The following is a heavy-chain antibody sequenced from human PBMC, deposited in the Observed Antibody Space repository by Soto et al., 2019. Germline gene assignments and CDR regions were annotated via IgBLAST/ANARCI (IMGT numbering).Heavy chain of an antibody. J-gene: IGHJ4*02. D-gene: IGHD3-10*01. CDR1: GGSISSYY. V-gene: IGHV4-59*01. CDR2: IYYSGST. CDR3: ARHKQADNYYGSGSYPPGPFDY. Sequence: SETLSLSCTVSGGSISSYYWSWIRQPPGKGLEWIGYIYYSGSTNYNPSLKSRVTISVDTSKKQFSLKLSSVNAADTAVYYCARHKQADNYYGSGSYPPGPFDYWGQGTLVTVSS.